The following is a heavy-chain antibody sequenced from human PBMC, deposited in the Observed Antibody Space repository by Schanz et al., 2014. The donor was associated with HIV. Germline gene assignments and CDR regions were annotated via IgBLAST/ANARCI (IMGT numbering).Heavy chain of an antibody. V-gene: IGHV3-23*04. CDR3: AKDPSDREKALDD. D-gene: IGHD3-22*01. CDR1: GFTFSSYA. Sequence: VQLVESGGGVVQPGRSLRLSCAASGFTFSSYAMSWVRQAPGKGREWGTGISGSSGHTWYVDSVMARFTISRDNSKNMLNLQMSSLRADVSSVEYWAKDPSDREKALDDWGQGTLVTVSS. J-gene: IGHJ4*02. CDR2: ISGSSGHT.